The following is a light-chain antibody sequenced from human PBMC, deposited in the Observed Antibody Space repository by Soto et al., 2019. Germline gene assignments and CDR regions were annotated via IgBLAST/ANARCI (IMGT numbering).Light chain of an antibody. J-gene: IGKJ1*01. V-gene: IGKV3-15*01. CDR3: QQYNNWLSWT. Sequence: EIMMTQSPATLSVSPGERATLSCRASQSVRTNLAWYQQKPGQAPRLLIYGASARATGIPARFSGSGSGTEFTLTISSLQSEDFAVYYCQQYNNWLSWTFGQGTKVEIK. CDR2: GAS. CDR1: QSVRTN.